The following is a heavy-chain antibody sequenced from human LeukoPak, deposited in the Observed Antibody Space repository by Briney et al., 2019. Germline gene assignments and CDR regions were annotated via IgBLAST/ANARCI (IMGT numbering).Heavy chain of an antibody. V-gene: IGHV1-2*02. D-gene: IGHD6-6*01. CDR3: ARMKASIAARRSLDY. J-gene: IGHJ4*02. Sequence: ASVIVSCTPSGYTFTGDYMDWVRRAPGQGFERMGWINPNSGGTNYAQKFQGRVTMTRDTSISTAYMELSRLRSDDTAVYYCARMKASIAARRSLDYWGQGTLVTVSS. CDR2: INPNSGGT. CDR1: GYTFTGDY.